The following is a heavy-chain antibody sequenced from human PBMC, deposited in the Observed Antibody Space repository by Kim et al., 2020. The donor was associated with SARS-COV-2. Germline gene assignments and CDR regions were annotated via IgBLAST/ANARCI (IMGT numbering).Heavy chain of an antibody. CDR2: ISSSSSYI. D-gene: IGHD3-9*01. CDR3: ARSQSSDYDILTGWGGYYGMDV. CDR1: GFTFSSYS. Sequence: GGSLRLSCAASGFTFSSYSMNWVRQAPGKGLEWVSSISSSSSYIYYADSVKGRFTISRDNAKNSLYLQMNSLRAEDTAVYYCARSQSSDYDILTGWGGYYGMDVWGQGTTVTVSS. J-gene: IGHJ6*02. V-gene: IGHV3-21*01.